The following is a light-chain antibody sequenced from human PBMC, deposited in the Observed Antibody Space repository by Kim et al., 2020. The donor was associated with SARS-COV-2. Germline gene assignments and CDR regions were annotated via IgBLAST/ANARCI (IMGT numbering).Light chain of an antibody. J-gene: IGKJ2*01. Sequence: DIQMTQSPSPLSASIGDRVTITCQASRDITNYLNWYQQKPGKAPNLLIYGASNLETGVPSRFSGSRSGTDFTFTISSLQPEDIATYYCQQYDILPYTFGQGTKLEIK. CDR2: GAS. CDR1: RDITNY. CDR3: QQYDILPYT. V-gene: IGKV1-33*01.